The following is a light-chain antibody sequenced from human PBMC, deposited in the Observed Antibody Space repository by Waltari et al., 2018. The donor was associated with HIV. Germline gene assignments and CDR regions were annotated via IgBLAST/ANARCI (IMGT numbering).Light chain of an antibody. CDR1: QTISNDY. CDR2: GAS. V-gene: IGKV3-20*01. J-gene: IGKJ5*01. CDR3: QQYHTTPFT. Sequence: EIVLTQSPGTLSLSPGESATLSGRAGQTISNDYLVLYHQKPGQAPRLLISGASSRATGIPVRFSGSGSGTDFTLTITRLEPEDFAVYYCQQYHTTPFTFGQGTRLEIK.